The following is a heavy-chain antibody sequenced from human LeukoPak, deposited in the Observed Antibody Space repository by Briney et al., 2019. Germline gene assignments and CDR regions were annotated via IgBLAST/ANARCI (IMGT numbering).Heavy chain of an antibody. CDR3: ARSDRVGYWYFDL. J-gene: IGHJ2*01. Sequence: GASVKVSCKASGYTFTGYYMHWVRQAPGQGLEWMGWMNPNTGHTDYPQTFQGRVTMTRNTSISTAYMELSSLRSEDTAVYCCARSDRVGYWYFDLWGRGTLVTVSS. CDR2: MNPNTGHT. CDR1: GYTFTGYY. V-gene: IGHV1-8*02.